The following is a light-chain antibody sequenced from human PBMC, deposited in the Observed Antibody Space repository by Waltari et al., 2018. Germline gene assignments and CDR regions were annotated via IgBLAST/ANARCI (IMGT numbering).Light chain of an antibody. Sequence: DIQMTQSPSSLSASVGGTVTISCRASQFINNYLNWYQQKPGKAPKLLIYAASILKHGVPAKFSGSGSATDFTLTISSLQFEDFATYYCQQSYSVPLTFGQGTRVEIK. CDR2: AAS. CDR1: QFINNY. CDR3: QQSYSVPLT. V-gene: IGKV1-39*01. J-gene: IGKJ1*01.